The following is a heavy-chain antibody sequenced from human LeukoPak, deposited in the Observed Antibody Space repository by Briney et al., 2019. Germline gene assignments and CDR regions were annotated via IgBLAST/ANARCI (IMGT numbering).Heavy chain of an antibody. V-gene: IGHV4-31*03. D-gene: IGHD1-26*01. CDR1: GGSISSGGYY. CDR3: ASLRRGGATTGYYFDY. J-gene: IGHJ4*02. CDR2: IYYSGST. Sequence: SETLSLTCTVSGGSISSGGYYWSWIRQHPGKGLEWIGYIYYSGSTYYNPSLKSRVTISVDTSKNQFSLKLSSVTAADTAVYYCASLRRGGATTGYYFDYWGQGTLVTVSS.